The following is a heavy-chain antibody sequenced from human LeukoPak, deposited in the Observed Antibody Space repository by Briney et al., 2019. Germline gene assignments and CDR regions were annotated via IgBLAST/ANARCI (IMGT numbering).Heavy chain of an antibody. CDR1: GYTFTDYY. Sequence: ASVKVSCKASGYTFTDYYMHWVRQAPGQGLEWMGWITPNSGATKYAQKFRGRVSMTRDTSINTAYMELSRLRSDDTALYYCARVSRSYYDSSGDFDYWGQGTLVTVSS. D-gene: IGHD3-22*01. CDR3: ARVSRSYYDSSGDFDY. J-gene: IGHJ4*02. V-gene: IGHV1-2*02. CDR2: ITPNSGAT.